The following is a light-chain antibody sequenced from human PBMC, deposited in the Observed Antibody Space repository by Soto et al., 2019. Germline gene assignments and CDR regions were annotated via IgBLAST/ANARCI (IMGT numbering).Light chain of an antibody. CDR3: AAWDDSLNARDV. Sequence: QSVLTQPPSASGTPGQRVTISCSGNSSNIGSNTVNWYQQLPGTAPKLLIYSNNQRPSGVPDRFSGSKSGTSASLAISGLQSEDEADYYCAAWDDSLNARDVFGTGTKVTVL. CDR1: SSNIGSNT. J-gene: IGLJ1*01. V-gene: IGLV1-44*01. CDR2: SNN.